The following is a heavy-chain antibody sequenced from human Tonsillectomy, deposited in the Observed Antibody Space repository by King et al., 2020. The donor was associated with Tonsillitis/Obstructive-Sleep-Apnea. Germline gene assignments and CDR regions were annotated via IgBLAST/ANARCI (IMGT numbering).Heavy chain of an antibody. Sequence: VQLVESGGVLVQPGGSLRLSCAASGLTFTSYGMHWVRPAPGKGLVWVSRINSDGSSTSYTDPVKGRFTSPRDTAKNTLYLQMNSLRAEDTAVYYCARDHGYCSSTSCYGGVNDWFDPWGQGTLVTVSS. CDR1: GLTFTSYG. CDR2: INSDGSST. V-gene: IGHV3-74*01. D-gene: IGHD2-2*01. J-gene: IGHJ5*02. CDR3: ARDHGYCSSTSCYGGVNDWFDP.